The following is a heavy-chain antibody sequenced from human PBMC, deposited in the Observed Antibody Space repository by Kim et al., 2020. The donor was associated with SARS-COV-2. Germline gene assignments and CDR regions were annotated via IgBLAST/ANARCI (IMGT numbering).Heavy chain of an antibody. J-gene: IGHJ4*02. Sequence: STYYADSVKGRFTISRDNSKNTLYLQMNSLRAEDTAVYYCARERGSVLDYWGQGTLVTVSS. V-gene: IGHV3-66*01. D-gene: IGHD3-10*01. CDR3: ARERGSVLDY. CDR2: ST.